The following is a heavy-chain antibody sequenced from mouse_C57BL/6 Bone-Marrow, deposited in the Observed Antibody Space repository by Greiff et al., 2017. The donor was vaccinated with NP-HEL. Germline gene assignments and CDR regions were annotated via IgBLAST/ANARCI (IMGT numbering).Heavy chain of an antibody. CDR3: GRETEGYDYLYAMDY. Sequence: QVQLQQPGAELVMPGASVKLSCKASGYTFTSYWMHWVKQRPGQGLEWIGEIDPSDSYTNSNQQFKGKSTLTVDNSSSPAYMQLSSLTSEDSAVYYCGRETEGYDYLYAMDYWGQGTSVTVSS. V-gene: IGHV1-69*01. CDR2: IDPSDSYT. J-gene: IGHJ4*01. CDR1: GYTFTSYW. D-gene: IGHD2-4*01.